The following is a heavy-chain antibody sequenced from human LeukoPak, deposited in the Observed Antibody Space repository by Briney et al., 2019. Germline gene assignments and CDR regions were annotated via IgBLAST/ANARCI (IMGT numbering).Heavy chain of an antibody. J-gene: IGHJ4*02. CDR3: ARGTYYYGSGSYWSGGY. CDR2: MNPNSGNT. Sequence: WASVKVSCKASGYTFTSYDINWVRQATGQGLEWMGWMNPNSGNTGYAQKFQGRVTMTRNTSISTAYMELSSLRSEDTAVYYCARGTYYYGSGSYWSGGYWGQGTLVTVSS. D-gene: IGHD3-10*01. V-gene: IGHV1-8*01. CDR1: GYTFTSYD.